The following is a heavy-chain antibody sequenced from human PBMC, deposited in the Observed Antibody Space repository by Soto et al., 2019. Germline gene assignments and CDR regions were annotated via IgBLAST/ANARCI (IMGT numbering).Heavy chain of an antibody. V-gene: IGHV3-64*01. D-gene: IGHD2-15*01. J-gene: IGHJ2*01. CDR3: ARKGSATTASNWYFDL. Sequence: EVQLVESGGALVQPGGSLRLSCAASGFTFSNYAIHWVRQAPGKGLEFVSAISSNGFSTYYANSVKGRFTISRDNXQTXVHLQMGSLRTEDMAVYYCARKGSATTASNWYFDLWGRGTLVTVSS. CDR2: ISSNGFST. CDR1: GFTFSNYA.